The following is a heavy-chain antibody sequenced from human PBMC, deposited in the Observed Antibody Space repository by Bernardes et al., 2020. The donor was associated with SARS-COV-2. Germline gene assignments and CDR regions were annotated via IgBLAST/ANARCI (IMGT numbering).Heavy chain of an antibody. D-gene: IGHD3-22*01. J-gene: IGHJ6*02. CDR3: ATDRLGSGRDYYYYYV. V-gene: IGHV1-24*01. Sequence: ASVKVSCKVSGYTLTDLSMHWVRQAPGKGLEWMGGFDPEHGETIYAQKFQGRVTMTEDTSTDTAYMELSSLRSEDTAVYYCATDRLGSGRDYYYYYVWGQGTTVTVSS. CDR1: GYTLTDLS. CDR2: FDPEHGET.